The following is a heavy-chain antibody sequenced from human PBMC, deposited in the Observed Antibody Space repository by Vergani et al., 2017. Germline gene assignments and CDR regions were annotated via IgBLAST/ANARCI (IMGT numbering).Heavy chain of an antibody. J-gene: IGHJ4*02. D-gene: IGHD3-3*01. V-gene: IGHV4-31*11. Sequence: QVQLQQWGAGLLKPSETLSLTCAVYGGSISSGGYYWSWIRQHPGKGLEWIGYIYYSGSTYYNPSLKSRVTISVDTSKNQFSLKLSSVTAADTAVYYCARDSGNYGGWSGYYSWGQGTLVTVSS. CDR2: IYYSGST. CDR3: ARDSGNYGGWSGYYS. CDR1: GGSISSGGYY.